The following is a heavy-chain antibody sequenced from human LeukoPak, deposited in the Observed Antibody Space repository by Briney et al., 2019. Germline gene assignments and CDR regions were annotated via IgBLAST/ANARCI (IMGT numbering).Heavy chain of an antibody. CDR3: AKELFRYGDY. CDR1: GFTFSSYG. D-gene: IGHD5-18*01. V-gene: IGHV3-23*01. Sequence: PGGSLRLSCAASGFTFSSYGMHWVRQAPGKGLEWVSAISGSGGSTYYADSVKGRFTISRDNSKNTLYLQMNSLRAEDAAVYYCAKELFRYGDYWGQGTLVTVSS. CDR2: ISGSGGST. J-gene: IGHJ4*02.